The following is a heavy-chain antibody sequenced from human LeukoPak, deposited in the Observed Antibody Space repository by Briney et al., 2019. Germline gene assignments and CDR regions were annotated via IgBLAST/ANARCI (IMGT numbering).Heavy chain of an antibody. CDR1: GFTFSNAW. V-gene: IGHV3-15*01. CDR3: TTDSIAGSWYGAFDI. CDR2: IKSKTDGGTT. J-gene: IGHJ3*02. D-gene: IGHD6-13*01. Sequence: GGSLRLSCAASGFTFSNAWMSWVRQAPGKGLEWVGRIKSKTDGGTTDYAAPVKGRFTISRDDSKNTLYLQMNSLKTEDTAVYYCTTDSIAGSWYGAFDIWGQGTMVTVSS.